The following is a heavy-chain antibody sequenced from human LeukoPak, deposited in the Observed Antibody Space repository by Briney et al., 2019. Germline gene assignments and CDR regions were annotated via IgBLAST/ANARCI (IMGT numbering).Heavy chain of an antibody. CDR1: GFTFSTYS. D-gene: IGHD3-22*01. CDR2: ISSDSNYI. V-gene: IGHV3-21*01. Sequence: GGSLRLSCAASGFTFSTYSMNWVRQAPGKGLEWVSAISSDSNYIYYTDSVKGRFTISRDNAKNSLYLQMNSLRAEDTAVYYCARDRARVSDYWGQGTLVTVSS. CDR3: ARDRARVSDY. J-gene: IGHJ4*02.